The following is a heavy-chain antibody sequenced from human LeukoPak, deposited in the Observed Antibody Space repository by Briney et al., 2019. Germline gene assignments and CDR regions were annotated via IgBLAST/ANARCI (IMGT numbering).Heavy chain of an antibody. CDR1: GGSFGGYY. D-gene: IGHD3-10*01. CDR2: INHSGST. CDR3: ASQYYYGSGSYIH. Sequence: PSETLSLTCAVYGGSFGGYYWSWIRQPPGKGLEWIGEINHSGSTNYNPSLKSRVTISVDTSKNQFSLKLSSVTAADTAVYYCASQYYYGSGSYIHWGQGTLVTVSS. J-gene: IGHJ4*02. V-gene: IGHV4-34*01.